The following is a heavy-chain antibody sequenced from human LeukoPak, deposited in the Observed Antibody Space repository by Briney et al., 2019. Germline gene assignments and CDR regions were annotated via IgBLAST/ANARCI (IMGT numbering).Heavy chain of an antibody. CDR3: ARDIGGPPSPQYYYMDV. D-gene: IGHD4-23*01. V-gene: IGHV1-69*06. CDR2: IIPIFGTA. J-gene: IGHJ6*03. CDR1: GGTFSSYA. Sequence: ASVKVSCKASGGTFSSYAISWVRQAPGQGLEWMGGIIPIFGTANYAQKFQGRVTITADKSTSTAYMELSSLRSEDTAVYYCARDIGGPPSPQYYYMDVWGKGTTVTVSS.